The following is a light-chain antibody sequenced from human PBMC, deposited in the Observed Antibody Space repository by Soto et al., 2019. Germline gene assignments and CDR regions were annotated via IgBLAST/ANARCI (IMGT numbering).Light chain of an antibody. CDR2: DVT. J-gene: IGLJ2*01. CDR1: NSDVGGYDF. CDR3: CSYASSSTYVV. Sequence: QSALTQPLSVSGSPGQSVTISCTGTNSDVGGYDFVSWYQQHPGKAPKLIIYDVTNRPSGVPHRFSGSKSGNTASLTISGLQPGDEADYYCCSYASSSTYVVFGGGTKLTVL. V-gene: IGLV2-11*01.